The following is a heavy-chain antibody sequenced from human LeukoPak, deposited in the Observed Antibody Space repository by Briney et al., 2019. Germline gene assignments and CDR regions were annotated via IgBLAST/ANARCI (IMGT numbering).Heavy chain of an antibody. J-gene: IGHJ4*02. CDR3: AHWYYYDSSGYYLRYDY. Sequence: GSGPTLVNPTQTLTLTCTFSGFSISTFGVGVGWIRQPPGKALEWLALIYWDDDKRYSSSLKSRLTITKDTSKNQVVPTMTNMDPVDTATYYCAHWYYYDSSGYYLRYDYWGQGTLVTVAS. CDR2: IYWDDDK. D-gene: IGHD3-22*01. CDR1: GFSISTFGVG. V-gene: IGHV2-5*02.